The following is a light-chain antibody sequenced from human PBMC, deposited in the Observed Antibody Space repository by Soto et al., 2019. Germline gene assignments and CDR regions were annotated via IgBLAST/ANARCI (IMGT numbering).Light chain of an antibody. V-gene: IGKV3-11*01. CDR3: QQRNNWPLT. Sequence: EIVLTQSPATLSLSPGERATLSCRASQSVRSYLAWYQQKPGQAPRLLIYDASNRATGIPARSSGSGSGTDFTLTISSLEPEDCAVYYCQQRNNWPLTFGGGTKVEIK. CDR2: DAS. CDR1: QSVRSY. J-gene: IGKJ4*01.